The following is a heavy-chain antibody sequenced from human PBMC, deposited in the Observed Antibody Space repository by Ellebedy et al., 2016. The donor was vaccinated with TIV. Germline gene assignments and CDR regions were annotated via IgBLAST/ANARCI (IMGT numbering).Heavy chain of an antibody. CDR3: ARHWS. J-gene: IGHJ4*02. D-gene: IGHD3-3*01. V-gene: IGHV3-53*01. CDR1: EFTVSNNY. CDR2: IYSGGST. Sequence: GESLKISCAASEFTVSNNYMSWVRQAPGKGLEWVALIYSGGSTYYPDSVKGRFIISRDNSKNTLYLQMNSLRGEDTAIYYCARHWSWGQGTLVTVSS.